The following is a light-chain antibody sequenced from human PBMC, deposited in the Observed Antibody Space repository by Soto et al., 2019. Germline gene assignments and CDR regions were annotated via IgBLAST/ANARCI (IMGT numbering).Light chain of an antibody. CDR2: DAS. J-gene: IGKJ4*01. V-gene: IGKV1-5*01. CDR1: QSISSW. CDR3: QQYNSYSLT. Sequence: DIQMTQSPSTLSASVGDRVTITCRASQSISSWLAWYQQKPGKAPKLLIYDASSLESGVPSRLSGSGSGTEFTLTISSLQPDDFATYYCQQYNSYSLTFGGGTKV.